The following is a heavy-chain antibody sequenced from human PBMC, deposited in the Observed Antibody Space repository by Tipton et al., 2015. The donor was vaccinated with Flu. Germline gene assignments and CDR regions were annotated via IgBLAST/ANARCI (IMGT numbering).Heavy chain of an antibody. V-gene: IGHV1-18*01. CDR1: GYIFSRYG. D-gene: IGHD3-16*01. Sequence: QLVQSGAEVKKPGASVKVSCKVSGYIFSRYGISWVRQAPGQGLEWMGWISDYNDNTKYAQKLQGRVTMTTDTSTSTAYMELRSLRSDDTAVYYCARIMIDGFDMWGQGTMVTVSS. J-gene: IGHJ3*02. CDR2: ISDYNDNT. CDR3: ARIMIDGFDM.